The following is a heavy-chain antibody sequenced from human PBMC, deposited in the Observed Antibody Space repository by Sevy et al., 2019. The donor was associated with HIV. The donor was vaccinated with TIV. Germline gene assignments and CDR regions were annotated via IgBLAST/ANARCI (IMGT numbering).Heavy chain of an antibody. CDR1: GFTFRNYF. Sequence: GGSLRLSCAASGFTFRNYFMNWVRQPPGKGLEWVSVISDGGGTTYYADSVKGRFTISRDDSKSTLYLQMNSLRVEDTAVYFCAKRVAGALAALDIWGQGTIVTVSS. D-gene: IGHD3-10*01. CDR3: AKRVAGALAALDI. J-gene: IGHJ3*02. V-gene: IGHV3-23*01. CDR2: ISDGGGTT.